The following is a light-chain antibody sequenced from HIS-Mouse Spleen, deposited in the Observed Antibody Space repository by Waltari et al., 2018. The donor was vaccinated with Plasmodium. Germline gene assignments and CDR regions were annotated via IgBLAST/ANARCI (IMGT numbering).Light chain of an antibody. CDR3: CSYAGSYTYV. Sequence: QSALTRPRSVSGSPGQSVTISCPGTSSAVGGYNYVPWYQQHPGKAPKLMIYDVSKRPSGVPDRFSGSKSGNTASLTISGLQAEDEADYYCCSYAGSYTYVFGTGTKVTVL. J-gene: IGLJ1*01. CDR1: SSAVGGYNY. V-gene: IGLV2-11*01. CDR2: DVS.